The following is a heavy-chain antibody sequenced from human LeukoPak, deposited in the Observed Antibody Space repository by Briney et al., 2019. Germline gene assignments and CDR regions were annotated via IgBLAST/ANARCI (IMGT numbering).Heavy chain of an antibody. J-gene: IGHJ6*03. CDR3: ARGSNYVSDYYFDV. Sequence: SETLSLTCAAYGVSLRGYYWSWIRQSPEKGLEWIGEVNHEGDSIYSPSLKSRLTLSVDMSKSQFSLNLRSVTAADTAVYFCARGSNYVSDYYFDVWGKGTTVIVSS. V-gene: IGHV4-34*01. CDR1: GVSLRGYY. CDR2: VNHEGDS. D-gene: IGHD4-11*01.